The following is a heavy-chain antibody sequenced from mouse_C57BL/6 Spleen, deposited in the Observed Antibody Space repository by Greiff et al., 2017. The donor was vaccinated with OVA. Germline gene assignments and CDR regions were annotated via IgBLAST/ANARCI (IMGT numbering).Heavy chain of an antibody. CDR3: VRQGGYDLAHLDY. Sequence: EVQRVESGGGLVQPKGSLKLSCAASGFSFNTYAMNWVRQAPGKGLEWVARIRSKSNNYATYYADSVKDRFTISRDDSESMLYLQMNNLKTEDTAMYYCVRQGGYDLAHLDYWGQGTTLTVSS. D-gene: IGHD6-1*01. CDR2: IRSKSNNYAT. V-gene: IGHV10-1*01. J-gene: IGHJ2*01. CDR1: GFSFNTYA.